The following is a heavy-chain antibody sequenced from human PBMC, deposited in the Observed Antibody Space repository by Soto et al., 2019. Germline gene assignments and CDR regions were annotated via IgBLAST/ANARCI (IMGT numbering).Heavy chain of an antibody. J-gene: IGHJ5*02. CDR3: VRESAPSGPNWFDT. V-gene: IGHV4-30-2*01. Sequence: SETLSLTCSVSGGSITSGRSSWNWIRQPPGKGLEWIASIYHSGSTYKNPSLKSRVTISVDRSKNQFSLKLSSVTAADTAVYYCVRESAPSGPNWFDTSGPGTLVTVST. D-gene: IGHD6-13*01. CDR2: IYHSGST. CDR1: GGSITSGRSS.